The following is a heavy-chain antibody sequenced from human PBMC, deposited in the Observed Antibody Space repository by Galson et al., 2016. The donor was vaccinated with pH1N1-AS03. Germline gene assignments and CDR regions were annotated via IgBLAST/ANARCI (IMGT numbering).Heavy chain of an antibody. CDR3: VRSDYEDVDLQGFYFDY. V-gene: IGHV3-53*01. D-gene: IGHD4/OR15-4a*01. CDR2: IYSGGNT. J-gene: IGHJ4*02. CDR1: GLTVSTNY. Sequence: SLRLSCAASGLTVSTNYMSWVRQAPGKGLGWVSTIYSGGNTYYAVSVKGRFTISRDNMKNTPSLQMSSLTAEDTAVYYCVRSDYEDVDLQGFYFDYWGQGTLVTVSS.